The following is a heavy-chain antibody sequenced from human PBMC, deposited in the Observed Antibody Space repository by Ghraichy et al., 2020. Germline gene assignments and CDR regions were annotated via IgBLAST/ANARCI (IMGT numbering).Heavy chain of an antibody. D-gene: IGHD2-15*01. J-gene: IGHJ5*02. CDR1: GYTLTELS. CDR2: FDPEDGET. Sequence: ASVKVSCKVSGYTLTELSMHWVRQAPGKGLEWMGGFDPEDGETIYAQKFQGRVTMTEDTSTDTAYMELSSLRSEDTAVYYCATDRGYCSGGSCYWGGPFDPWGQGTLVTVSS. V-gene: IGHV1-24*01. CDR3: ATDRGYCSGGSCYWGGPFDP.